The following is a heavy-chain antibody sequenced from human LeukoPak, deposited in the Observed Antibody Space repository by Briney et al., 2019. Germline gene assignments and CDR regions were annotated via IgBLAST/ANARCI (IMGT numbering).Heavy chain of an antibody. CDR2: MNPNSGNT. D-gene: IGHD6-19*01. J-gene: IGHJ4*02. CDR1: GYTFTSYD. V-gene: IGHV1-8*01. CDR3: ARSYSSGWYDDNYFDY. Sequence: ASVKVSCKASGYTFTSYDINGVRQATGQGLEWVGWMNPNSGNTSYAQKFQGRVTMSRNTSISTAYMELSSLRSEDTAVYYCARSYSSGWYDDNYFDYWGQGTLVTVSS.